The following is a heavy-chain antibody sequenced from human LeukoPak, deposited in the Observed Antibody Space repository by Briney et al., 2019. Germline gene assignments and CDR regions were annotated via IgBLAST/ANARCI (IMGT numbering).Heavy chain of an antibody. CDR2: IYHSGST. D-gene: IGHD6-13*01. V-gene: IGHV4-38-2*02. CDR3: ARGYPYSSSWYRGYYYYMDV. J-gene: IGHJ6*03. Sequence: SETLSLTCTVSGYSISSGCYWGWIRQPPGKGLEWIGSIYHSGSTYYNPSLKSRVTISVDTSKNQFSLKLSSVTAADTAVYYCARGYPYSSSWYRGYYYYMDVWGKGTTVTISS. CDR1: GYSISSGCY.